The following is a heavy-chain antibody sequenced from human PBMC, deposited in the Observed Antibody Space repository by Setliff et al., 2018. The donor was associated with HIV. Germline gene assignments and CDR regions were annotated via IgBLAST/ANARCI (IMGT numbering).Heavy chain of an antibody. D-gene: IGHD3-3*01. V-gene: IGHV4-39*07. Sequence: SETLSLTCTVSGGSISSSSYYWGWIRQPPGKGLEWIGSIYYSGSTYYNPSLKSRVTISVGTSKNQFSLKLSSVTAADTAVYYCASARFLEWLSSYYFDYWGQGTLVTVS. J-gene: IGHJ4*02. CDR3: ASARFLEWLSSYYFDY. CDR1: GGSISSSSYY. CDR2: IYYSGST.